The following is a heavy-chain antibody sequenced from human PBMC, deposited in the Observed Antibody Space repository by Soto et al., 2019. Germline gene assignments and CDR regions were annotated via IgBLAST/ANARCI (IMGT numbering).Heavy chain of an antibody. Sequence: ARVKVSCKASRYSVTRYGISWVRQAPVQGPEWMGWISGHNGNTNHPQSLQGRVTMTTDTSRNTAYMELRSLRYDDTAVYYCARHRFNYYDDTVYYYFDYWGQGTLVTVSS. J-gene: IGHJ4*02. CDR1: RYSVTRYG. D-gene: IGHD3-22*01. CDR2: ISGHNGNT. CDR3: ARHRFNYYDDTVYYYFDY. V-gene: IGHV1-18*04.